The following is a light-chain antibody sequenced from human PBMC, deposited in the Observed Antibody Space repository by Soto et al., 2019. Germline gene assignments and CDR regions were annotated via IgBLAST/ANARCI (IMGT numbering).Light chain of an antibody. CDR1: QSVSSSY. Sequence: EIVLTQSPGTLSLSPGERATLSCRASQSVSSSYLAWYQQKPGQAPRLLIYGASSRATGIPDRFSGSGSGTDFTLTISRLDPEDFAVYYCQQYGSSFWTFGQGTKGDIK. J-gene: IGKJ1*01. V-gene: IGKV3-20*01. CDR3: QQYGSSFWT. CDR2: GAS.